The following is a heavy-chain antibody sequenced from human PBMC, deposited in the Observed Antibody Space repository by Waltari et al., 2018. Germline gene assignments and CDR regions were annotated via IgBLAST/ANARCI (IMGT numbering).Heavy chain of an antibody. D-gene: IGHD5-12*01. CDR3: ARISIVATN. CDR1: GFTFSDQY. V-gene: IGHV3-72*01. Sequence: EVQLVESGGGLVQPGGSLRLSCAASGFTFSDQYIDWVRQAPGKGLEWVGRARGRANSYSTEYAASVKGRFTISRDDSQNSVYLQMNSLKTEDTAVYYCARISIVATNWGQGTLVTVSS. J-gene: IGHJ4*02. CDR2: ARGRANSYST.